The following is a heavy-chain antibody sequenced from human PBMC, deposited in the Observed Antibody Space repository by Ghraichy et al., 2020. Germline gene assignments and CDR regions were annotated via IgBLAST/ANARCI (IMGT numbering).Heavy chain of an antibody. CDR1: GFTFSGYA. CDR2: ISYDGNNK. Sequence: GGSLRLSCAASGFTFSGYAMHWVRQAPGKGLEWVAIISYDGNNKYYADSVKGRFTVSRDNSKNTLYLQMNSLRAEDTAVYYCARDRHHDFWSGYYVHWGQGTLVTVSS. J-gene: IGHJ4*02. D-gene: IGHD3-3*01. V-gene: IGHV3-30*04. CDR3: ARDRHHDFWSGYYVH.